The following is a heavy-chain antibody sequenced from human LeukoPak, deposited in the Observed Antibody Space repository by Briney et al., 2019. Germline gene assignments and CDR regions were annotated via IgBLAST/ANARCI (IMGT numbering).Heavy chain of an antibody. CDR2: ISSSSSYI. V-gene: IGHV3-21*01. Sequence: GASLRLSCAASGFTFSSYSMNWVRQAPGKGLEWVSSISSSSSYIYYADSVKGRFTISRDNAKNSLYLQMNSLRAEDTAVYYCAKHLGYSTSSGIDYWGQGTLVTVSS. CDR3: AKHLGYSTSSGIDY. CDR1: GFTFSSYS. D-gene: IGHD6-6*01. J-gene: IGHJ4*02.